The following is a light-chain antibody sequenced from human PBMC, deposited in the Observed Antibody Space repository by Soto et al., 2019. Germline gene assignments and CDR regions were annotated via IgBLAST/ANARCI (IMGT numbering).Light chain of an antibody. CDR2: KAS. CDR1: QSISSW. J-gene: IGKJ1*01. V-gene: IGKV1-5*03. CDR3: QHYNTYPWT. Sequence: DVQVTQSPSILSASVGDRVTITGRASQSISSWLAWYQQKPGKAPNLLIHKASHLESGVPSRFSGSGSGTEFTLTLSSLQPGDFATYYCQHYNTYPWTFGQGTKVDIK.